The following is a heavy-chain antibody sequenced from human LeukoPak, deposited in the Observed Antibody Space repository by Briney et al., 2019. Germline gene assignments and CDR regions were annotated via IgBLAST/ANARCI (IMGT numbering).Heavy chain of an antibody. Sequence: GGSLRLSCAASGLTFSDYYMNWIRQAPGKGLEWVSYISSTGSTTYYADSVKGRFTISRDNAKKSLYLQMNSLRAEDTAVYYCARDSGTSNDWGQGTLVTVSS. J-gene: IGHJ4*02. CDR1: GLTFSDYY. D-gene: IGHD1-26*01. CDR3: ARDSGTSND. CDR2: ISSTGSTT. V-gene: IGHV3-11*01.